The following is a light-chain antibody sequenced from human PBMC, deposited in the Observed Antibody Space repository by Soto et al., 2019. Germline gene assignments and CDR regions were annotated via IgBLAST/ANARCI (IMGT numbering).Light chain of an antibody. J-gene: IGKJ4*01. CDR1: RSISNT. Sequence: IVMTQSPGTLYASPGERATLSCRASRSISNTVALYQQKPGQAPRLLLYGASTRATGIPARFSASGSGTEFTLTISSLQSEDFAVYFCQQYNEWPPLTFGGGTKVES. CDR3: QQYNEWPPLT. CDR2: GAS. V-gene: IGKV3-15*01.